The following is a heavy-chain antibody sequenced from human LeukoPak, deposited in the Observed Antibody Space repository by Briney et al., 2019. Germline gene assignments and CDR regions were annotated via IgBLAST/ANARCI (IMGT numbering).Heavy chain of an antibody. Sequence: GGSLRLSCATSGFTFSDYAMHWVRQAPGKGLQWVAIVSYDGSNKYYADSVQGRFITSKDNSRNALFLQMNSLRTDDTAVYYCARDPPEAPGCGGDCYSWYFDYWGQGTLVTVSS. CDR3: ARDPPEAPGCGGDCYSWYFDY. CDR1: GFTFSDYA. D-gene: IGHD2-21*02. J-gene: IGHJ4*02. V-gene: IGHV3-30-3*01. CDR2: VSYDGSNK.